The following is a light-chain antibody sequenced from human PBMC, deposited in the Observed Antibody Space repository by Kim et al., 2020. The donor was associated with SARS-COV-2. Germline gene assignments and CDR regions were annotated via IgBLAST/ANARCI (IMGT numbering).Light chain of an antibody. CDR1: TSNIGSNY. CDR3: AAWDDSLSGWV. V-gene: IGLV1-47*01. Sequence: RRFTISCAGSTSNIGSNYVYWYQQLPGTAPKLLIYRNNQRPSGVPDRFSGSKSGTSASLAISGLRSEDEADYYCAAWDDSLSGWVFGGGTQLTVL. J-gene: IGLJ3*02. CDR2: RNN.